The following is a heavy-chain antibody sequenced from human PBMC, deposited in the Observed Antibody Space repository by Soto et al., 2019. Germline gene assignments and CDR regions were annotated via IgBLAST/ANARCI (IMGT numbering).Heavy chain of an antibody. CDR3: ARPYCGTNSCNDWFAP. V-gene: IGHV1-2*02. CDR2: INPNSGGT. J-gene: IGHJ5*02. Sequence: QVQLVQSGAEVKKSGASVKVSCKASGYIFTDYYVNWVRQAPGQGLEWMGWINPNSGGTKYAQNFQGRVTMSTDTSISTAYMELSRLTSDDTAVYYCARPYCGTNSCNDWFAPWGQGTLVTVSS. D-gene: IGHD2-21*01. CDR1: GYIFTDYY.